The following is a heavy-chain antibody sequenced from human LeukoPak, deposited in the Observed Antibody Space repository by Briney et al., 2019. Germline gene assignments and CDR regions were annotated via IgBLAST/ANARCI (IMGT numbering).Heavy chain of an antibody. CDR2: ISYDGSNK. CDR1: GFSFSSHD. V-gene: IGHV3-30*18. Sequence: GGSLRLSCAASGFSFSSHDMHWVRQAPGKGLEWVAVISYDGSNKYYADSVKGRFTISRDNSKNTLYLQMISLRAEDTAVYYCAKHGFSSGWPQVPSDHWGQGTLVTVSS. D-gene: IGHD6-19*01. CDR3: AKHGFSSGWPQVPSDH. J-gene: IGHJ4*02.